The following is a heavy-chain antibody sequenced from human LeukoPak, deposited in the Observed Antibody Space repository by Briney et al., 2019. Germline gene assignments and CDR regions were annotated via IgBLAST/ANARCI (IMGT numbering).Heavy chain of an antibody. V-gene: IGHV1-46*01. CDR1: GYTFTSYY. J-gene: IGHJ5*02. Sequence: ASVKVSCKASGYTFTSYYMHWVRQAPGQGLEWMGIINPSGGSTSYAQKFQERVTITRDMSTSTAYMELSSLRSEDTAVYYCAATRYCSSTSCYLIAFDPWGQGTLVTVSS. D-gene: IGHD2-2*01. CDR3: AATRYCSSTSCYLIAFDP. CDR2: INPSGGST.